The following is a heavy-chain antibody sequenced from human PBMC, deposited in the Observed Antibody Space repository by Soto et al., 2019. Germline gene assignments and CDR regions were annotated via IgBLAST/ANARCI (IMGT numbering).Heavy chain of an antibody. D-gene: IGHD3-22*01. CDR2: INHSGST. CDR3: ARGWYYYDSSGYKARGMDV. Sequence: QVQLQQWGAGLLKPSETLSLTCAVYGGSFSGYYWSWIRQPPGKGLEWIGEINHSGSTNYNPSLKSRVTISVDTSKNQFSLKLSSVTAADTAVYYCARGWYYYDSSGYKARGMDVWGQGTTVTVSS. J-gene: IGHJ6*02. V-gene: IGHV4-34*01. CDR1: GGSFSGYY.